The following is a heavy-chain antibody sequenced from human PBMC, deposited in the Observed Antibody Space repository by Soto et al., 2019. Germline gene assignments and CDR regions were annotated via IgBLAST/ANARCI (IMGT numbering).Heavy chain of an antibody. D-gene: IGHD6-13*01. V-gene: IGHV4-39*01. Sequence: PSETLSLTCTVSGGSISSSSYHWGWIRQPPGKGLEWIGSIHYSGNTYYNPSLKSRVTIFVDTSKNRISLEVSSVTAADTGLYYCASRRSSWYYDSWGQGTLVTV. CDR3: ASRRSSWYYDS. CDR2: IHYSGNT. J-gene: IGHJ4*01. CDR1: GGSISSSSYH.